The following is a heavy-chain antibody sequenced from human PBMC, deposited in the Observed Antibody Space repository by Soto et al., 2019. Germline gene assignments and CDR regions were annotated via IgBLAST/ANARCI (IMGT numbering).Heavy chain of an antibody. D-gene: IGHD5-18*01. CDR2: ITPIYPTT. V-gene: IGHV1-69*13. CDR1: GGTFYTYT. J-gene: IGHJ4*02. CDR3: ARIPRYSFPTSDDLDS. Sequence: ASVKVSCKASGGTFYTYTFSWVRQAPGQGLEWMGSITPIYPTTNYAEKFQGRLTVTADGSTNTAYMELNSLTSEDTAVYYCARIPRYSFPTSDDLDSWGQGTLVTISS.